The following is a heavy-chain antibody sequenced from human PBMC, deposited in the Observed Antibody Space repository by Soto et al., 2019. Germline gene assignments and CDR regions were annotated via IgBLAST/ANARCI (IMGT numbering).Heavy chain of an antibody. CDR2: MSSDGTNK. CDR1: GFTFSSYA. V-gene: IGHV3-30*18. D-gene: IGHD1-26*01. CDR3: AKTPWEKYYSSWFDH. J-gene: IGHJ5*02. Sequence: QVQLVESGGGVVQPGTSLRLSCAASGFTFSSYAVHWVRQAPGEWLEWVAAMSSDGTNKYYADSVKGRFTIARDNSKNTLYLQMNSLRAEDTAVYYCAKTPWEKYYSSWFDHWGQGTLVTVSS.